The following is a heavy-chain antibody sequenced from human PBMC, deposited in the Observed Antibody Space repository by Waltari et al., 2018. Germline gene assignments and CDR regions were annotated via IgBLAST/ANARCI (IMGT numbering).Heavy chain of an antibody. Sequence: QVQLQESGPGLVKPSETLSLTCAVSGYSISSGYYWGWIRQPPGKGLEWIGSIYHSGSTYSNPSLKSRVTISVDTSKNQFSLKLSSVTAADTAVYYCARGVGATTSPALDYWGQGTLVTVSS. CDR1: GYSISSGYY. V-gene: IGHV4-38-2*01. CDR2: IYHSGST. J-gene: IGHJ4*02. D-gene: IGHD1-26*01. CDR3: ARGVGATTSPALDY.